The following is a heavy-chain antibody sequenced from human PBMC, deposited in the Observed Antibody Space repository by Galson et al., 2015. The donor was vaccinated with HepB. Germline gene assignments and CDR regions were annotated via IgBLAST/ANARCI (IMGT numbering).Heavy chain of an antibody. D-gene: IGHD4-23*01. J-gene: IGHJ4*02. V-gene: IGHV3-30*18. CDR2: ISYDGSNK. CDR3: AKDMTGGNSWLDY. CDR1: GFTFSSYG. Sequence: SLRLSCAASGFTFSSYGMHWVRQAPGKGLEWVAVISYDGSNKYYADSVKGRFTISRDNSKNTLYLQMNSLRAEDTAVYYCAKDMTGGNSWLDYWGQGTLVTVSS.